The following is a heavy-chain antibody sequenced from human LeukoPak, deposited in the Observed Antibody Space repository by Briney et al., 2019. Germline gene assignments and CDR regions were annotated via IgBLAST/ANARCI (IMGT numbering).Heavy chain of an antibody. CDR2: ISGSGGST. J-gene: IGHJ4*02. CDR1: GFTFSSYA. D-gene: IGHD6-13*01. V-gene: IGHV3-23*01. Sequence: GGSLRLSCAASGFTFSSYAMSWARQAPGKGPEWVSAISGSGGSTYYADSVKGRFTISRDNSKNTLYLQMNSLRAEDTAVYYCAKPPTTTRIAAAVDYWGQGTLVTVSS. CDR3: AKPPTTTRIAAAVDY.